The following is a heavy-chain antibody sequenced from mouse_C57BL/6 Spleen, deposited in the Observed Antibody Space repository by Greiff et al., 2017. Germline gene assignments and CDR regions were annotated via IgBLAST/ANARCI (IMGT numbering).Heavy chain of an antibody. D-gene: IGHD1-1*01. Sequence: DVQLVESGGGLVKPGGSLKLSCAASGFTFSDYGMHWVRQAPEKGLEWVAYISRGSSTIYYADTVKGRFTISRDNAKNTLFLQMTSLRSEDTAMYYCARPITTEYYYDMDYWGKGTSVTVSS. J-gene: IGHJ4*01. CDR1: GFTFSDYG. V-gene: IGHV5-17*01. CDR2: ISRGSSTI. CDR3: ARPITTEYYYDMDY.